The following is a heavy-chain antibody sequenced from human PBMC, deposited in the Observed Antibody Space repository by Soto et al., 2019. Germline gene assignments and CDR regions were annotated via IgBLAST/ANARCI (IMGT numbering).Heavy chain of an antibody. CDR3: TRRRDWAAVDPLDY. CDR2: VRGKRGNDGT. V-gene: IGHV3-73*02. D-gene: IGHD2-21*01. CDR1: GFAFSDSA. Sequence: EVQLVESGGGLVQPGGSLKLSCAASGFAFSDSAMHWVRQASGKGLEWIGRVRGKRGNDGTAYAASVKGRFTISRDDSKTTTYLKMTSVKIEDTAVYYCTRRRDWAAVDPLDYWGQGTLVTVSS. J-gene: IGHJ4*02.